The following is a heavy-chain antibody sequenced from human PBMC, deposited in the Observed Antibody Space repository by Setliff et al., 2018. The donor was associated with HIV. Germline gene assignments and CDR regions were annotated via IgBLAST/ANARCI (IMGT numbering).Heavy chain of an antibody. D-gene: IGHD2-2*01. Sequence: GGSLRLSCAASGFTFSSYRMNWVRQAPGKGLEWVSSITSDSSYIFNADSVKGRFTITRDNARNSLYLEMSTLRAEDTALYYCARSRSTRDAFDTWGRGTMVTVSS. CDR1: GFTFSSYR. CDR3: ARSRSTRDAFDT. V-gene: IGHV3-21*01. CDR2: ITSDSSYI. J-gene: IGHJ3*02.